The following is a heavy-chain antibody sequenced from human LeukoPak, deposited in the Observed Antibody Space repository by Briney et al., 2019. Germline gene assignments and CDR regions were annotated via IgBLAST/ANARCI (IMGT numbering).Heavy chain of an antibody. CDR2: INPNSGTT. V-gene: IGHV1-2*02. CDR1: GYTFASYG. J-gene: IGHJ4*02. D-gene: IGHD2-2*01. CDR3: TRGRPVSSSGSLEGH. Sequence: ASVKVSCKASGYTFASYGISWVRQAPGQGLEWMAWINPNSGTTNYAQRFQGRVTVTRDTSISTAYMELSRLISNDTAVYYCTRGRPVSSSGSLEGHWGQGTLVTVSS.